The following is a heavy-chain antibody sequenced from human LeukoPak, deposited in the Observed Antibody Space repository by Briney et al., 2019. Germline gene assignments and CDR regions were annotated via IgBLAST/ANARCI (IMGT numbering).Heavy chain of an antibody. CDR2: IYYSGST. J-gene: IGHJ1*01. Sequence: PSETLSLTCTVSGGSISSYYWSWIRQPPGKGLEWIGYIYYSGSTNYNPSLKSRVTISVDTSKNQFSLKLSSVTAADTAVYYCARGYSSWNPWGQGTLVTVSS. V-gene: IGHV4-59*01. D-gene: IGHD6-13*01. CDR3: ARGYSSWNP. CDR1: GGSISSYY.